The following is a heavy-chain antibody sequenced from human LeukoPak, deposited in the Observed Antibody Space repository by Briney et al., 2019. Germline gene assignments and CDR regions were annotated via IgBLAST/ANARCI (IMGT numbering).Heavy chain of an antibody. D-gene: IGHD3-22*01. V-gene: IGHV3-21*01. J-gene: IGHJ4*02. Sequence: AGGSLRLSCAASGFTFSDYSMNWVRQAPGKGLEWVSSIGSSSSYTYYADSVKGRFTISRDNAKNSLYLQMNSPRAEDTAVYYCAREFIYDTSGHSLEDLDCWGQGTLVTVSS. CDR3: AREFIYDTSGHSLEDLDC. CDR2: IGSSSSYT. CDR1: GFTFSDYS.